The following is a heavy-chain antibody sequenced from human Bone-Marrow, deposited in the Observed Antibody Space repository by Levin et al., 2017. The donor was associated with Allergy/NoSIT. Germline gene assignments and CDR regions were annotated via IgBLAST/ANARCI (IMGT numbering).Heavy chain of an antibody. V-gene: IGHV5-51*01. Sequence: KVSCQTSGFSFTSNWIAWVRQMPGKGLEWMGVIYPGDSHIRYSPSFQGQVTISADNAITTAYLQWNSLKASDTAIYYCAKAVTQNDAFDIWGQGTMVTVSS. CDR1: GFSFTSNW. D-gene: IGHD2-15*01. CDR2: IYPGDSHI. J-gene: IGHJ3*02. CDR3: AKAVTQNDAFDI.